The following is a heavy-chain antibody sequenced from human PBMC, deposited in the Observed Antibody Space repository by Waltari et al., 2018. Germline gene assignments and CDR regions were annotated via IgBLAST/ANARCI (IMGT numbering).Heavy chain of an antibody. CDR1: GFTFGRCA. D-gene: IGHD6-13*01. CDR2: ISGSGGST. Sequence: EVQLLESGGGLVQPGGSLRLSCAASGFTFGRCAMRWFRQAPGKGLEWVSAISGSGGSTYYADSVKGRFTSSRDKSKNTLYLQMTSLRAEDTAVYYSANPMVGSSWSHWGQGPLVTVSS. J-gene: IGHJ4*02. CDR3: ANPMVGSSWSH. V-gene: IGHV3-23*01.